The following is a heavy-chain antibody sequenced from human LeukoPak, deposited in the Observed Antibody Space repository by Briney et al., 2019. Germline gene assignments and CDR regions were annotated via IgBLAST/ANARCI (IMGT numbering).Heavy chain of an antibody. CDR2: INWNGGST. CDR1: GLTFGDYG. CDR3: ARDGSSGWYGGDFDY. V-gene: IGHV3-20*04. D-gene: IGHD6-13*01. J-gene: IGHJ4*02. Sequence: GGSLRLSCAASGLTFGDYGMSWVRQAPGKGLEWVSGINWNGGSTGYADSVKGRFTISRDNAKNSLYLQMNSLRAEDTALYYCARDGSSGWYGGDFDYWGQGTLVTVSS.